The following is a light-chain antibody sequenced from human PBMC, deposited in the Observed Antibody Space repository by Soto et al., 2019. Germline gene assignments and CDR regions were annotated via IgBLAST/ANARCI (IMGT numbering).Light chain of an antibody. Sequence: IVMTQSPATLSVSPGETATLSCRASQSVSYNLAWYQQKPGQGPRLLIYGAFTRATGIPARFSGSGSGTEFTLTISSLQSEDFAVYYCQQYKNWPPLTVGGGTKVEIK. CDR1: QSVSYN. CDR3: QQYKNWPPLT. J-gene: IGKJ4*01. V-gene: IGKV3-15*01. CDR2: GAF.